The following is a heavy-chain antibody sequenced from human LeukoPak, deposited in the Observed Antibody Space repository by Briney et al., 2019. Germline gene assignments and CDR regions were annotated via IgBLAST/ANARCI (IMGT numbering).Heavy chain of an antibody. CDR1: GLAFSSYS. V-gene: IGHV3-48*01. J-gene: IGHJ4*02. Sequence: GGSLRLSCAASGLAFSSYSMNGVRQAPGGGLGWVSYISSSSSTIYYADSVKGRFTISRDNAKNTLYLQMNSLRAEDTAVYYCARVEQWLVYNYWGQGTLVTVSS. CDR3: ARVEQWLVYNY. D-gene: IGHD6-19*01. CDR2: ISSSSSTI.